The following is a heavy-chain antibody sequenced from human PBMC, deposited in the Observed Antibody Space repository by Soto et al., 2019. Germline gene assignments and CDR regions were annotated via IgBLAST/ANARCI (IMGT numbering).Heavy chain of an antibody. V-gene: IGHV4-39*01. J-gene: IGHJ6*03. CDR3: ARPVNYYYYYMDV. Sequence: PSETLSLTCTVSGGSISSSTSYWGWIRQPPGKGLEWIGSTNYSGSTYYSPSLKSRVTISADTSKNQFSLKLSSVTAADTAVYYCARPVNYYYYYMDVWGKGTMVTVSS. CDR2: TNYSGST. CDR1: GGSISSSTSY.